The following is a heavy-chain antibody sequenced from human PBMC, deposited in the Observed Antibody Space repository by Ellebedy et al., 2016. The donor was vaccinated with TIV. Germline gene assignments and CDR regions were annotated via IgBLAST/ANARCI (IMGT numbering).Heavy chain of an antibody. Sequence: GGSLRLSCVASGFTFDEYVMNWVRQAPGKGLEWVSGINWHGSSTGYAEPVRGRFTISRDEAKNTLYLQMNSLSAEDTSIYYCARVYISYFIDYWGQGILVTVSS. J-gene: IGHJ4*02. D-gene: IGHD5-18*01. V-gene: IGHV3-20*04. CDR3: ARVYISYFIDY. CDR2: INWHGSST. CDR1: GFTFDEYV.